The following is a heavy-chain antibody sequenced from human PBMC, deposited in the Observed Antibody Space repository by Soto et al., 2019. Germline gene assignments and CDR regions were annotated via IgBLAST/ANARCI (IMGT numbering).Heavy chain of an antibody. V-gene: IGHV4-59*12. CDR1: GGSISSYY. D-gene: IGHD1-7*01. Sequence: SETLSLTCTVSGGSISSYYWSWIRQPPGKGLEWIGYIYYSGSTNYNPSLKSRVTISVDTSKNQFSLKLSSVTAADTAVYYCARDRDNWNYVDKSRFDSWGQGILVT. CDR2: IYYSGST. J-gene: IGHJ5*01. CDR3: ARDRDNWNYVDKSRFDS.